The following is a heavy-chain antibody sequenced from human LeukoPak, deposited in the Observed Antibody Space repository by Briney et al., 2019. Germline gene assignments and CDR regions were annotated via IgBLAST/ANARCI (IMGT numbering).Heavy chain of an antibody. J-gene: IGHJ5*02. CDR3: AVTSGWTTGRNWFDP. D-gene: IGHD6-19*01. CDR1: GGTFTSYY. Sequence: ASVKVSCKASGGTFTSYYMHWVRQAPGQGLEWMGIINPSGGSTSYAQKFQGRVTMIRDTSTSTVYMELSSLRSEDTAVYYCAVTSGWTTGRNWFDPWGQGTLVTVSS. V-gene: IGHV1-46*01. CDR2: INPSGGST.